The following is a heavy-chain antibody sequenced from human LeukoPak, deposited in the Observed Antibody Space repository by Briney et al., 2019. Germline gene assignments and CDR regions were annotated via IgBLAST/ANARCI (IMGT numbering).Heavy chain of an antibody. J-gene: IGHJ4*02. CDR1: GFTFSDYY. V-gene: IGHV3-11*04. CDR2: ISSSGSTI. CDR3: ARDGDYVWGSYHTPLDY. D-gene: IGHD3-16*02. Sequence: PGGSLRLSCAASGFTFSDYYMSWIRQAPGKGLEWVSYISSSGSTIYYADSVKGRFTISRDNAKNSLYLQMNSLRAEATAVYYCARDGDYVWGSYHTPLDYWGQGTLVTVSS.